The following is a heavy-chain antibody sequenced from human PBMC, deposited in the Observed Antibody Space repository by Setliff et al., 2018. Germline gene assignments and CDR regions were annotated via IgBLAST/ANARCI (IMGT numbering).Heavy chain of an antibody. V-gene: IGHV4-61*09. D-gene: IGHD3-22*01. CDR3: ARAHPSRMIVVVRAYYYFDY. CDR1: GGSISSGSYY. Sequence: TLSLTCTVSGGSISSGSYYWSWIRQPAGKGLEWIGHSYTSGSTNYNPSLKSRVTISVDTSKNQFSLKRSSVTAADTAVYYCARAHPSRMIVVVRAYYYFDYWGQGTLVTVSS. CDR2: SYTSGST. J-gene: IGHJ4*02.